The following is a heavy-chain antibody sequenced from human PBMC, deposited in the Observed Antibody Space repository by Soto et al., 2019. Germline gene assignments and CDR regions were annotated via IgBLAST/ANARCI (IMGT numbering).Heavy chain of an antibody. CDR1: GGTFSNYP. CDR3: ARGNHRWLQLWYCAL. Sequence: QVQLVQSGAEVKKPGSSVKVSCKASGGTFSNYPISWVRQAPGQGLEWMGGIIPIFGTVNYAQKLQGRVTITADDSTSTAYMELSSLRSEDTAVYYCARGNHRWLQLWYCALWGRGTLVTVSS. V-gene: IGHV1-69*12. D-gene: IGHD1-1*01. CDR2: IIPIFGTV. J-gene: IGHJ2*01.